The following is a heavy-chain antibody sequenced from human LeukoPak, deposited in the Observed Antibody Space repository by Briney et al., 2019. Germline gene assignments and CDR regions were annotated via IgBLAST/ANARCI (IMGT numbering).Heavy chain of an antibody. CDR3: ARDREPTTSGSRFDY. D-gene: IGHD6-19*01. CDR1: GVTFSSYW. Sequence: PGGSLRLSCAASGVTFSSYWMSWVRQTPGKGLEWVANMNQDGSGKYYLDSVKGRFTISRDTSKNTLNLQMNSLRAEDTAVYYCARDREPTTSGSRFDYWGQGTLVTVSS. J-gene: IGHJ4*02. CDR2: MNQDGSGK. V-gene: IGHV3-7*03.